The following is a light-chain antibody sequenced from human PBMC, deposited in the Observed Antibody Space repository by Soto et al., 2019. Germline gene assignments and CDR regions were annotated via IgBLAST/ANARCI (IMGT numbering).Light chain of an antibody. J-gene: IGKJ4*01. CDR2: GTS. CDR1: QSVNGNY. Sequence: ETVLTQSPGTLSLSPGERATLSCRASQSVNGNYLAWYQQKPGQAPRLLIYGTSSRATGIPDRFSGSGSGTDFTLTISRLEPEDFAVYFCQQYHDWVTFGGGTKVDIK. V-gene: IGKV3-20*01. CDR3: QQYHDWVT.